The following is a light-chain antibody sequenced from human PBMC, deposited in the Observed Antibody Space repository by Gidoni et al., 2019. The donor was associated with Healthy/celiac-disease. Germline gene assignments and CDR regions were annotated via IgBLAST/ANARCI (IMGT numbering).Light chain of an antibody. J-gene: IGKJ4*01. Sequence: DSQMIQSPSSLSASVGDRVTITCRSSQSISSYLNWYQQKPGEVPKPLIYATSSLQSGVPSRFSGSGCEADFTLCISTLRPVGLAAYYCQQNYSTPLTFGGGTKVEIK. CDR2: ATS. CDR3: QQNYSTPLT. CDR1: QSISSY. V-gene: IGKV1-39*01.